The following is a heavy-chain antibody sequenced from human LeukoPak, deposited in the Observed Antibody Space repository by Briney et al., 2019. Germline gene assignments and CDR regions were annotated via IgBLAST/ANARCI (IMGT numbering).Heavy chain of an antibody. D-gene: IGHD2-8*01. CDR1: GFTFSSYW. V-gene: IGHV3-74*01. CDR2: INSDGSST. J-gene: IGHJ4*02. CDR3: ARGNIVLLGGFDY. Sequence: GGSLRLSCAASGFTFSSYWMHWVRQAPGKGLVWVSRINSDGSSTSYADSVKGRFTISRDNSKNTLYLQMNSLRAEDTAVYYCARGNIVLLGGFDYWGQGTLVTVSS.